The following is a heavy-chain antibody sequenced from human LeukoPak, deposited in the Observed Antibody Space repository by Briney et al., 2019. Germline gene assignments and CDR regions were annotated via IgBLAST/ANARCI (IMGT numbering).Heavy chain of an antibody. CDR2: ISAYNGNT. J-gene: IGHJ6*02. CDR1: GYTFTSYG. D-gene: IGHD2-21*02. CDR3: ARRVTAIGYYYYGMDV. V-gene: IGHV1-18*01. Sequence: GASVKVSCKASGYTFTSYGIRWVRQAPGQGLEWMGWISAYNGNTNYAQKLQGRVTMTTDTSTSTAYMGLRSLRSDDTAVYYCARRVTAIGYYYYGMDVWGQGTTVTVS.